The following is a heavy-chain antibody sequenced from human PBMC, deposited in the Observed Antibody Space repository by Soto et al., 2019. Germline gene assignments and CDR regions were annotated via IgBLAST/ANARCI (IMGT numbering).Heavy chain of an antibody. CDR2: INHSGST. CDR3: ARSGIVVVPAAKRRPFYY. Sequence: PSETLSLTWAGWGGSFSGYYWIWIRQPPGKGLEWIGEINHSGSTNYNPSLKSRVTISVDTSKNQFSLKLSSVTAADTAVYYCARSGIVVVPAAKRRPFYYRGQGTLVTVSA. J-gene: IGHJ4*01. CDR1: GGSFSGYY. D-gene: IGHD2-2*01. V-gene: IGHV4-34*01.